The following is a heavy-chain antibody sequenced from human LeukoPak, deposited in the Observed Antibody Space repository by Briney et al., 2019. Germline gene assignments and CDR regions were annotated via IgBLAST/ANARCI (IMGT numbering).Heavy chain of an antibody. CDR1: GGSFSGYY. CDR2: IYHSGST. J-gene: IGHJ4*02. Sequence: SETLSLTCAVYGGSFSGYYWSWIRQPPGKGLEWIGSIYHSGSTYYNPSLNSRVTISVDTSKNQFSLKLSSVTAADTAVYYCARHSDVWFGELLANFDYWGQGTLVTVSS. CDR3: ARHSDVWFGELLANFDY. D-gene: IGHD3-10*01. V-gene: IGHV4-34*01.